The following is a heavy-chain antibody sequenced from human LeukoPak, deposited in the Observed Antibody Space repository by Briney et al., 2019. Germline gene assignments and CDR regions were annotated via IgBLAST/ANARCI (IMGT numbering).Heavy chain of an antibody. CDR1: GFTFNNYA. CDR2: ISFDGGNK. CDR3: ARDGIVGSPLFKFDY. J-gene: IGHJ4*02. V-gene: IGHV3-30-3*01. Sequence: PGRSLRLSCAASGFTFNNYAIHWVRQAPGKGLEWVAIISFDGGNKYYADSVKGRFTISRDNSKNTLYLQMNRLRAEDTAVYYCARDGIVGSPLFKFDYWGQGTLVTVSS. D-gene: IGHD1-26*01.